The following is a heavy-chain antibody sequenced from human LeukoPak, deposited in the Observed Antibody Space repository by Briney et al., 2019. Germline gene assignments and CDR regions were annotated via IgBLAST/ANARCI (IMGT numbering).Heavy chain of an antibody. V-gene: IGHV3-30*18. Sequence: GGSLRLSCAASGFTFSSYGMHWVRQAPGKGLEWVAVISYDGSNKYYADSVKGRFTISRDNSKNTLYLQMNSLRAEDTAVYYCAKPVLLGRAFDIWGQGTMVTVSS. CDR3: AKPVLLGRAFDI. CDR2: ISYDGSNK. J-gene: IGHJ3*02. CDR1: GFTFSSYG. D-gene: IGHD2/OR15-2a*01.